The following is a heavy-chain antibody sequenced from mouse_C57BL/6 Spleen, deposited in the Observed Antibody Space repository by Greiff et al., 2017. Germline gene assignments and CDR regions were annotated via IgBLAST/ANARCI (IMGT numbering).Heavy chain of an antibody. Sequence: EVKLQQSGAELVRPGASVKLSCTASGFNIKDYYMHWVKQRPEQGLEWIGRIDPEDGDTEYAPKFQGKATMTADTSSNTAYLQLSSLTSEDTAVYYCTTWITTVVAEAYWGQGTLVTVSA. CDR3: TTWITTVVAEAY. CDR2: IDPEDGDT. CDR1: GFNIKDYY. D-gene: IGHD1-1*01. J-gene: IGHJ3*01. V-gene: IGHV14-1*01.